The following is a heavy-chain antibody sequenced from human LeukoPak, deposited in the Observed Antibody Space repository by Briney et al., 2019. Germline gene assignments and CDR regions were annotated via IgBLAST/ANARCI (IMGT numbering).Heavy chain of an antibody. CDR1: GESFSGYY. CDR2: INHSGST. CDR3: ARTWLVRGWFDP. Sequence: SETLSLTCAVYGESFSGYYWSWIRQPPGKGLEWIGEINHSGSTNYNPSLKSRVTIPLDTSKNHFSLKLSSVTAADTAVYYCARTWLVRGWFDPWGQGTLVTVSS. V-gene: IGHV4-34*01. J-gene: IGHJ5*02. D-gene: IGHD6-19*01.